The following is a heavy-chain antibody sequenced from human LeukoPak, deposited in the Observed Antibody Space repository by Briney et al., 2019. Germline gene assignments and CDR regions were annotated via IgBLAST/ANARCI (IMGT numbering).Heavy chain of an antibody. V-gene: IGHV1-69*13. CDR1: GGTFSSYA. CDR3: ARAQFGITMVRGVIIDTLPRTNWFDP. J-gene: IGHJ5*02. Sequence: GASVKVSCKASGGTFSSYAISWVRQAPGQGLEWMGGIIPIFGTANYAQKFQGRVTITADESTSTAYMELSSLRSEDTAVYYCARAQFGITMVRGVIIDTLPRTNWFDPWGQGTLVTVSS. D-gene: IGHD3-10*01. CDR2: IIPIFGTA.